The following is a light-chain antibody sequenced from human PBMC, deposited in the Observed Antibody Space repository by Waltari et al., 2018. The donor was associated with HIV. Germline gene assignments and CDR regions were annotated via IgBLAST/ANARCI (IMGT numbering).Light chain of an antibody. Sequence: QSALTQPRSVSGSPGQSVTISCTGTSSDVGGYNYVSWYQQHPGKAPKLMIYDVSERPSGVPDRFHGSQSDKTASLTISGLQADDEADYYCCSYAGRYSWVFGGGTKLTVL. V-gene: IGLV2-11*01. J-gene: IGLJ3*02. CDR2: DVS. CDR1: SSDVGGYNY. CDR3: CSYAGRYSWV.